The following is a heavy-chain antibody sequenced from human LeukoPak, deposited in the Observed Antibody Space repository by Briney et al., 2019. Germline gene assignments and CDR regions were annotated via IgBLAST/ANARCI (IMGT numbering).Heavy chain of an antibody. CDR1: GYTFTSYG. CDR2: ISAYNGNT. D-gene: IGHD2-2*02. J-gene: IGHJ5*02. V-gene: IGHV1-18*01. Sequence: ASVKVSCKASGYTFTSYGISWVQQAPGQGLEWMGWISAYNGNTNYAQKLQGRVTMTTDTSTSTAYMELRSLRSDDTAVYYCGREDRYCSSTSCYTVWFDPWGQGTLVTVSS. CDR3: GREDRYCSSTSCYTVWFDP.